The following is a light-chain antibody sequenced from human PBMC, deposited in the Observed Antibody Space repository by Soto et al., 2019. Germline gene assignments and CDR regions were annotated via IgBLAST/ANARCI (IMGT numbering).Light chain of an antibody. CDR3: QQYENLPT. Sequence: DIQMTQSPSSLSTSVVDRVTITCQASQNINNYLNWYQQKPGRAPKLLIYAASNFEAGVPSRFRGSGSGTDFTFTISRLQPEDIATYYCQQYENLPTCGQGTRLEIK. CDR1: QNINNY. CDR2: AAS. J-gene: IGKJ5*01. V-gene: IGKV1-33*01.